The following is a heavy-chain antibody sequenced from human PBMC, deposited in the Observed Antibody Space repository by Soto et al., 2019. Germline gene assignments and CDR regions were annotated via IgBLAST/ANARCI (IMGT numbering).Heavy chain of an antibody. V-gene: IGHV4-31*03. CDR2: IYYSGST. CDR3: ASHCSGGICYYGFDD. CDR1: GGSISSGGYY. Sequence: PSETLSLTCTVSGGSISSGGYYWSWIRQHPGKGLEWIGYIYYSGSTYYNPSLKSRVTISVDTSKNQFSLKLSSVTAADTAAYYCASHCSGGICYYGFDDWGQGTMVTVSS. D-gene: IGHD2-15*01. J-gene: IGHJ3*01.